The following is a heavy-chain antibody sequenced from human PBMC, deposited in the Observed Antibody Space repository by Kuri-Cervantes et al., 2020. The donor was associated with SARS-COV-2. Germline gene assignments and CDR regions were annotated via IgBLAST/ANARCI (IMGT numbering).Heavy chain of an antibody. CDR2: VRGKANNYAT. D-gene: IGHD3-3*01. CDR1: GFLFSASA. Sequence: GESLKISCEVSGFLFSASAIHWARQASGKGLGWVGRVRGKANNYATAYAASVKGRFTISRDDSKNMAYLQMNSLRAEDTAVYYCARDLTWYYDFSEPEQLRTNWFDPWGQGTLVTVSS. V-gene: IGHV3-73*01. CDR3: ARDLTWYYDFSEPEQLRTNWFDP. J-gene: IGHJ5*02.